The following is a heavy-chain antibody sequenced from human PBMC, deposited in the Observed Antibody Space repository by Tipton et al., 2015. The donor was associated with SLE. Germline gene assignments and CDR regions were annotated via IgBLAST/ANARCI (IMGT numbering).Heavy chain of an antibody. D-gene: IGHD3-10*01. CDR2: INYSGTT. CDR3: ARYPMLRGAVDY. J-gene: IGHJ4*02. V-gene: IGHV4-39*02. CDR1: GDSISNDNYY. Sequence: TLSLTCTLSGDSISNDNYYWGWIRQPPGKGLEWIGNINYSGTTYFNPSLKTRITISVDRSMVHFSLRLASVTAADTAVYYCARYPMLRGAVDYWGQGTLVIVSS.